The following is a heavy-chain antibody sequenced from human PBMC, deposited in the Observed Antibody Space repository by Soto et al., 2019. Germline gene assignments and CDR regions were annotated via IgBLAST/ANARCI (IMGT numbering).Heavy chain of an antibody. CDR1: GFTFSSYA. Sequence: GGSLRLSCAASGFTFSSYAMSWVRQAPGKGLEWVGRIKSKTDGGTTDYAAPVKGRFTISRDDSKNTLYLQMNSLKTEDTAVYYCATYGGYYCRAFDIWGQGTMVTVSS. V-gene: IGHV3-15*01. D-gene: IGHD3-22*01. J-gene: IGHJ3*02. CDR2: IKSKTDGGTT. CDR3: ATYGGYYCRAFDI.